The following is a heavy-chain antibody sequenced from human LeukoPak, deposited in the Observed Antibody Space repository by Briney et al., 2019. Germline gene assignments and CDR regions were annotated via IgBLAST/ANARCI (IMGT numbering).Heavy chain of an antibody. CDR3: AKTYSSGWYPWFDP. Sequence: ESGGSLRLSCAASGFTFSSYAMSWVRQAPGKGLEWVSAISGSGGSTYYADSVKGRFTISRDNSKNTLYLQMNSLRAEDTAVYYCAKTYSSGWYPWFDPWGQGTLVTVSS. D-gene: IGHD6-19*01. CDR1: GFTFSSYA. J-gene: IGHJ5*02. CDR2: ISGSGGST. V-gene: IGHV3-23*01.